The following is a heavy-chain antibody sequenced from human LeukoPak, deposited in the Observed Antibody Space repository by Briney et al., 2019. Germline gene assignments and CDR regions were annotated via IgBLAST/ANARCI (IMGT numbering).Heavy chain of an antibody. CDR3: VRERYGFDY. Sequence: GGSLRLSCVASGFTFSDAWMSWVRQSPRRGLEWVGRIQTKTDGETTDYAEPVKGRFTISRDDSKNTLYLQMSSLKIEDTAVYFCVRERYGFDYWGQGALVSVSS. D-gene: IGHD3-10*01. CDR1: GFTFSDAW. J-gene: IGHJ4*02. V-gene: IGHV3-15*01. CDR2: IQTKTDGETT.